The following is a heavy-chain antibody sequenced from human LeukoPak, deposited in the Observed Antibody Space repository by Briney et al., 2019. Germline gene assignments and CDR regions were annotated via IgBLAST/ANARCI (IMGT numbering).Heavy chain of an antibody. CDR3: ARGGWELGFFDY. V-gene: IGHV3-30*03. Sequence: GTSLRLSCAASGFTFSIYGMHWVRQAPGKGLEWVALFSADEINIYYADSVKGRFTISRDNSKNTLYLQMNSLRAEDTAVYYCARGGWELGFFDYWGQGTLVTVSS. CDR1: GFTFSIYG. J-gene: IGHJ4*02. D-gene: IGHD1-26*01. CDR2: FSADEINI.